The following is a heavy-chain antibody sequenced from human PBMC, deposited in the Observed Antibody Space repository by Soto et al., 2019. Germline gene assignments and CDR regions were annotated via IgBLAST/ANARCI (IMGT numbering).Heavy chain of an antibody. Sequence: EVQLVESGGGLVQPGGSLRISCAASGFTFRSYSMNWVRQAPGKGLEWVSYISSGSSTKYYADSVKGRFTISRDNAKASLYLQMNSLRADDTAVYYCARESYCSSTSCHSDPFDIWGQGTMVTVSS. CDR2: ISSGSSTK. V-gene: IGHV3-48*01. J-gene: IGHJ3*02. CDR3: ARESYCSSTSCHSDPFDI. D-gene: IGHD2-2*01. CDR1: GFTFRSYS.